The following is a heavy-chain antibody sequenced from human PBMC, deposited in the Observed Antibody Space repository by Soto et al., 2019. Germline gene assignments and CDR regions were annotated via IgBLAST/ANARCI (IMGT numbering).Heavy chain of an antibody. Sequence: QVQMVQSGAEVKKPGASVKVSCRASGYSFTSYDVNWVRQATGQGLEWMGWMNPNSGNTAFAEKFQGRVTMIRDPPISTAYMELSGLTPEDTAVYYCARSPYTSYCSDGSCSYDAFDIWGQGTVVTVSS. J-gene: IGHJ3*02. CDR2: MNPNSGNT. V-gene: IGHV1-8*01. CDR1: GYSFTSYD. D-gene: IGHD2-15*01. CDR3: ARSPYTSYCSDGSCSYDAFDI.